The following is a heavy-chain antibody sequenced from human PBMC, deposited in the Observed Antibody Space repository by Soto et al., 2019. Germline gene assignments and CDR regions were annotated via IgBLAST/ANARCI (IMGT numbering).Heavy chain of an antibody. CDR3: ARDFGSGYDFDF. CDR1: GVSVRSGAYY. CDR2: IYYDGNT. J-gene: IGHJ4*02. V-gene: IGHV4-61*08. Sequence: LSETLSLTCTVSGVSVRSGAYYWSWIRQPPGKGPEWIGHIYYDGNTKYSPSLKSRVTISIDISKNQFSLNLSSLTAADTGVYYCARDFGSGYDFDFWGQGTLVTVSS. D-gene: IGHD3-3*01.